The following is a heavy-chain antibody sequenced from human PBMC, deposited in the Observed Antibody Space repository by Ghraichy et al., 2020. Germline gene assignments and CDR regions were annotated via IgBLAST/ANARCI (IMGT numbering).Heavy chain of an antibody. CDR3: ARASNWIDVRNLLGDSWLDP. Sequence: ASVKVSCKASGYSFTAYYMHWVRQAPGQGLEWMGWINSNRGDTNYAQKFQGRITLTRDTSISTVYMELSSLGSDDAAVYYCARASNWIDVRNLLGDSWLDPWGQGTLINVAS. J-gene: IGHJ5*02. CDR2: INSNRGDT. V-gene: IGHV1-2*02. CDR1: GYSFTAYY. D-gene: IGHD1-20*01.